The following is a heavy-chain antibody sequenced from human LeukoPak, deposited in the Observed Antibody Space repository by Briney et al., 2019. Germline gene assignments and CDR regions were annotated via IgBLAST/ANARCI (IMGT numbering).Heavy chain of an antibody. J-gene: IGHJ3*02. CDR1: GFTFSSYA. Sequence: PGGSLRLSCAASGFTFSSYAMSWVRQAPGKGLEWVSAISGSGGSTYYADSVKGRFTISRDNSKNTLYLQMNSLRAEDTAVYYCARVYDYDFWSGSLRAFDIWGQGTMVTVSS. CDR2: ISGSGGST. D-gene: IGHD3-3*01. CDR3: ARVYDYDFWSGSLRAFDI. V-gene: IGHV3-23*01.